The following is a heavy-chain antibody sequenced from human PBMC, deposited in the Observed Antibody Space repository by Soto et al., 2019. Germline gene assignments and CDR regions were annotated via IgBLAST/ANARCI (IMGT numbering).Heavy chain of an antibody. Sequence: SVKVSCKASGGTFSSYAISWVRQAPGQGLEWMGGIIPIFGTANYAQKFQGRVTITADESTSTAYMELSSLRSEDTAVYYCARAGLAAAGTPDYYYGMDVWGQGTTVTVSS. CDR3: ARAGLAAAGTPDYYYGMDV. V-gene: IGHV1-69*13. CDR2: IIPIFGTA. D-gene: IGHD6-13*01. CDR1: GGTFSSYA. J-gene: IGHJ6*02.